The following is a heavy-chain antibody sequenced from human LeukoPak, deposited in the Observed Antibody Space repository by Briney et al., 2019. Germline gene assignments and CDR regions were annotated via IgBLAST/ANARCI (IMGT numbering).Heavy chain of an antibody. V-gene: IGHV3-21*01. Sequence: PGGSLRLSCAASGFTFNIYSMNWVRQAPGKGLEWVSRITSSSHYIYYADSVKGRFTISRDNAKNTLYLQMNSLRAEDTAVYYCARAAPLRFSCMDVWGKGTTVTVSS. CDR2: ITSSSHYI. D-gene: IGHD3-3*01. CDR1: GFTFNIYS. J-gene: IGHJ6*03. CDR3: ARAAPLRFSCMDV.